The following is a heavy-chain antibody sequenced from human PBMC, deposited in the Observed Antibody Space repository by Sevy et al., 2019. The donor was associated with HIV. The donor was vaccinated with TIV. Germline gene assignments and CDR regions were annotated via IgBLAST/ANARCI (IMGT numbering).Heavy chain of an antibody. Sequence: GGSLRLSCAASGFTVSSNYMSWVRQAPGKGLEWVSVIYSGGSTYYADSVKGQFTISRDNSKNKLYLQMNSLRAEDTAVYYCARAQFGVAGTVGYFDYWGQGTLVTVSS. V-gene: IGHV3-53*05. CDR2: IYSGGST. CDR1: GFTVSSNY. J-gene: IGHJ4*02. CDR3: ARAQFGVAGTVGYFDY. D-gene: IGHD6-19*01.